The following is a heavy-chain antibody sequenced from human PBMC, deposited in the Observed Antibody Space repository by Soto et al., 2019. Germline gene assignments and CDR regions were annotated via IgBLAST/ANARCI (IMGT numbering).Heavy chain of an antibody. CDR2: IHYSGST. CDR3: ARARHGGWLAFDM. V-gene: IGHV4-30-4*01. J-gene: IGHJ3*02. D-gene: IGHD5-12*01. Sequence: SETLSLTCTVSGGSIRSGDYYWSWIRQPPGKGLEWIGYIHYSGSTDYNPSLKSRVTVSLDTSKNQVSLKLSSATAADTAVYYCARARHGGWLAFDMRGQGTMVTVSS. CDR1: GGSIRSGDYY.